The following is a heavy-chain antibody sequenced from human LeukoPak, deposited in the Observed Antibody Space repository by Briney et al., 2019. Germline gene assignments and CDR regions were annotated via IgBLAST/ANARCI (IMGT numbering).Heavy chain of an antibody. CDR3: ARFVVVPAASPSTGYYYYYMDV. V-gene: IGHV1-18*01. CDR2: ISAYNGNT. CDR1: GYTFTSYG. J-gene: IGHJ6*03. Sequence: ASVKVSCKASGYTFTSYGISWVRQAPGQGLEWMGWISAYNGNTNYAQKLQGRVTMTTDTSTSTAYMELRSLRSDDTAVYYCARFVVVPAASPSTGYYYYYMDVWAKGPRSPSP. D-gene: IGHD2-2*01.